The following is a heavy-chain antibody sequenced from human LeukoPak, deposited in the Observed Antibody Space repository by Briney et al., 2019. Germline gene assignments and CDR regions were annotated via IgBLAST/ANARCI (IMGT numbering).Heavy chain of an antibody. CDR2: ISSSGSTI. CDR1: GFTFSSYE. D-gene: IGHD3-10*02. J-gene: IGHJ6*04. Sequence: GGSLRLSCAASGFTFSSYEMNWVRQAPGKGLEWVSYISSSGSTIYYADSVKGRLTISRDNAKNSLYLQMNSLRAEDTAVYYCAELGITMIGGVWGKGTTVTVSS. V-gene: IGHV3-48*03. CDR3: AELGITMIGGV.